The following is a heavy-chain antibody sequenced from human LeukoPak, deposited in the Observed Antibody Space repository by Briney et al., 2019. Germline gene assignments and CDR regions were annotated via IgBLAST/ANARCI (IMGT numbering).Heavy chain of an antibody. CDR1: GYTFTGYD. CDR2: MNPNSGNT. D-gene: IGHD3-10*01. CDR3: ARANYYGSGKKGLDY. Sequence: GASVKVSCKASGYTFTGYDVNWVRQATGQGLEWMGWMNPNSGNTGYAQKFQGRVTMARNTSMSTAYMELSSLRSEDTAMYYCARANYYGSGKKGLDYWGQGTLVTVSS. J-gene: IGHJ4*02. V-gene: IGHV1-8*01.